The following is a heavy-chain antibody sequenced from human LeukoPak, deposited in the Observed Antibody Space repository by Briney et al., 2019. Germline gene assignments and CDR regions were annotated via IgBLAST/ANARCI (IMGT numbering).Heavy chain of an antibody. CDR1: GFTFSSYA. J-gene: IGHJ4*02. V-gene: IGHV3-23*01. Sequence: GGSLRLSCAASGFTFSSYAMSWVRQAPGKGLEWVSAISASGGSTYYADTVKGRFTISRDKSKNTLYLQMNSLRAEDTAVYYCAKDHDYVWGSYCFPPPFDYWGQGTLVTVSS. CDR3: AKDHDYVWGSYCFPPPFDY. D-gene: IGHD3-16*02. CDR2: ISASGGST.